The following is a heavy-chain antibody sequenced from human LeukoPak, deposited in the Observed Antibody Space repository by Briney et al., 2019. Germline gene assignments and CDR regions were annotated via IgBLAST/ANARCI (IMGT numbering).Heavy chain of an antibody. CDR3: ATRTYYDFWSGYSPVYYYYGMDV. V-gene: IGHV1-69*13. CDR2: IIPIFGTA. D-gene: IGHD3-3*01. Sequence: ASVKVSCKASGGTLSSYAISWVRQAPGQGLEWMGGIIPIFGTANYAQKFQGRVTITADESTSTAYMELSSLRSEDTAVYYCATRTYYDFWSGYSPVYYYYGMDVWGQGTTVTVSS. CDR1: GGTLSSYA. J-gene: IGHJ6*02.